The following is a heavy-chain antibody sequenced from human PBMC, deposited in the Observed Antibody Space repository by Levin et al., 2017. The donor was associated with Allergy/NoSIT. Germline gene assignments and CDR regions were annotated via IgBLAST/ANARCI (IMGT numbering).Heavy chain of an antibody. CDR3: ARGSWMRLHYNPILDY. J-gene: IGHJ4*02. V-gene: IGHV3-53*01. CDR1: GFTVSSNY. Sequence: GGSLRLSCAASGFTVSSNYMSWVRQAPGKGLEWVSVIYSGGSTYYADSVKGRFTISRDNSKNTLYLQMNSLRAEDTAVYYCARGSWMRLHYNPILDYWGQGTLVTVSS. CDR2: IYSGGST. D-gene: IGHD4-11*01.